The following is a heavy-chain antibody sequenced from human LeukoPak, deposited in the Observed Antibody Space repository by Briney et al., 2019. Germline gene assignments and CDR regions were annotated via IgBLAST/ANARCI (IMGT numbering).Heavy chain of an antibody. D-gene: IGHD1-26*01. V-gene: IGHV3-30*18. CDR3: AKDRAYLGSY. Sequence: PGGSLRLSCAASGFTFSSYGMHWVRQAPGKGLEWVAVISSDGSNKYYTDSVEGRFTISRDNSKNTLYLQMSSLTVEDTAVYYCAKDRAYLGSYWGQGTLVTVSS. J-gene: IGHJ4*02. CDR2: ISSDGSNK. CDR1: GFTFSSYG.